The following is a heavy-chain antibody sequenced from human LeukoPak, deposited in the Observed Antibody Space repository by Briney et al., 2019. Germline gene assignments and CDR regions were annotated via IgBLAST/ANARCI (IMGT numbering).Heavy chain of an antibody. V-gene: IGHV3-30*18. J-gene: IGHJ4*02. CDR3: AKAGHIVVVPDRGYFDY. D-gene: IGHD2-2*01. Sequence: GGSLRLSCAASGFTFSSYGMHWVRQAPGKGLEWVAVISYDGSNKYYADSVKGRFTISRDNSKNTLYLQMNSLRAEDTAVYYRAKAGHIVVVPDRGYFDYWGQGTLVTVSS. CDR2: ISYDGSNK. CDR1: GFTFSSYG.